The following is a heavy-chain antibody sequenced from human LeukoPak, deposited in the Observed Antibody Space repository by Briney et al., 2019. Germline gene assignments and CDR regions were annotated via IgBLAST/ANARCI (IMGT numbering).Heavy chain of an antibody. D-gene: IGHD6-6*01. Sequence: GGSLRLSCAASGFIFSRDSMNWVRQAPGKGLEWVAYINGGGSPIYYADSVRGRFTISRDNAKNSLNLQMNSQRAEDTAVYYCASIAARLCYWGQGTLVTVSS. CDR2: INGGGSPI. CDR3: ASIAARLCY. V-gene: IGHV3-48*04. J-gene: IGHJ4*02. CDR1: GFIFSRDS.